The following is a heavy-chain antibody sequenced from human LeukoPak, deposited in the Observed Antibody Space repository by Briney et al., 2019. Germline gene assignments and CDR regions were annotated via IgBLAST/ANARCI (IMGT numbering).Heavy chain of an antibody. CDR2: IIPILGIA. V-gene: IGHV1-69*04. J-gene: IGHJ4*02. CDR1: GGTFSSHA. CDR3: ARDSRRTYGSGSYYPYYFDY. Sequence: SVKVSCKASGGTFSSHAISWVRQAPGQGLEWMGRIIPILGIANYAQKFQGRVTITADKSTSTAYMELSSLRSEDTAVYYCARDSRRTYGSGSYYPYYFDYWGQGTLVTVSS. D-gene: IGHD3-10*01.